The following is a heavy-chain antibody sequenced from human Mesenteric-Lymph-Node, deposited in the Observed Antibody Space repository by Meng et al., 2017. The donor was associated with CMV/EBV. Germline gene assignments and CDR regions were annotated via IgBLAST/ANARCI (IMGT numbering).Heavy chain of an antibody. D-gene: IGHD6-19*01. CDR2: IYYSGST. CDR3: ARVGIAVAGTDYYYYYYGMDV. V-gene: IGHV4-39*01. J-gene: IGHJ6*02. CDR1: GGSISSSSYY. Sequence: GSLRLSCTVSGGSISSSSYYWGWIRQPPGKGLEWIGSIYYSGSTYYNPSLKSRVTISVDTSKNQFSLKLSSVTAADTAVYYCARVGIAVAGTDYYYYYYGMDVWGQGTTVTVSS.